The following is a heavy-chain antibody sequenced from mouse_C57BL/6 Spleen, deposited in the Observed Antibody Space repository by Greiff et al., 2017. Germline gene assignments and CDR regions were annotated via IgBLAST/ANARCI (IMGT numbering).Heavy chain of an antibody. V-gene: IGHV1-80*01. J-gene: IGHJ2*01. Sequence: QVHVKQSGAELVKPGASVKISCKASGYAFSSYWMNWVKQRPGKGLEWIGQIYPGDGDTNYNGKFKGKATLTADKSSSTAYMQLSSLTSEDSAVYFCARSGPDYFDYWGQGTTLTVSS. CDR3: ARSGPDYFDY. D-gene: IGHD3-1*01. CDR2: IYPGDGDT. CDR1: GYAFSSYW.